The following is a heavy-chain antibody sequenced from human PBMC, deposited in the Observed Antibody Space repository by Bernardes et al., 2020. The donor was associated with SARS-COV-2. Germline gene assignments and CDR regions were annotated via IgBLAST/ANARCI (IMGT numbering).Heavy chain of an antibody. CDR2: IYTSGST. J-gene: IGHJ4*02. Sequence: LSLTCTVSGGSISSGSYYWSWIRQPAGKGLEWIGRIYTSGSTNYNPSLKSRVTISVDTSKNQFSLKLSSVTAADTAVYYCARDSYWTIFGVVIEYYFDYWGQGTLVTVSS. D-gene: IGHD3-3*01. V-gene: IGHV4-61*02. CDR3: ARDSYWTIFGVVIEYYFDY. CDR1: GGSISSGSYY.